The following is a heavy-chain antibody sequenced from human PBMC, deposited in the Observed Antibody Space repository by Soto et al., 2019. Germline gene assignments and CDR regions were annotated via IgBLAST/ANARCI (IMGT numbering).Heavy chain of an antibody. CDR2: IITIFGTA. V-gene: IGHV1-69*01. D-gene: IGHD5-12*01. Sequence: QVQLVQSGAEVRKPGSSVKVSCKASGGTFSRHAISWVRQAPGQGLEWMGGIITIFGTANHAQKFQGRVTIIADESTSTVYMELRSLRSDDTAVYYCARGGTIYSGYDSIAFDIWGQGTMVTVSS. J-gene: IGHJ3*02. CDR1: GGTFSRHA. CDR3: ARGGTIYSGYDSIAFDI.